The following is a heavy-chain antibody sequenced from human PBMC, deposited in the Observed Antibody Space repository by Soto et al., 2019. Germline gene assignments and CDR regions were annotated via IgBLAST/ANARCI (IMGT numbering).Heavy chain of an antibody. CDR2: IYYSGST. D-gene: IGHD3-22*01. Sequence: QVQLQESGPGLVKPSQTLSLTCTVSGGSISSGGYYWSWIRQHPGNGLEWIGYIYYSGSTYYNPSLKSRVTISVDTSKNQFSLKLSSVTAADTAVYYCASVYSSGYYHWFDPWGQGTLVTVSS. CDR3: ASVYSSGYYHWFDP. V-gene: IGHV4-31*03. J-gene: IGHJ5*02. CDR1: GGSISSGGYY.